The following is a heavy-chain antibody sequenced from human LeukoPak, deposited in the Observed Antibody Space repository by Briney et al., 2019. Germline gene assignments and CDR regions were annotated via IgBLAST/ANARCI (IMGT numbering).Heavy chain of an antibody. D-gene: IGHD5-12*01. CDR1: GVSISGNY. V-gene: IGHV4-59*01. Sequence: SETLSLTCTVSGVSISGNYWSWIRQPPGKGLEWIGYIYYTGSTNYNPSLKSRVTISVDTSKNQFSLKLTFVTAADTAVYYCARDRGDGYDYFWDYWGQGTLVTVSS. CDR2: IYYTGST. CDR3: ARDRGDGYDYFWDY. J-gene: IGHJ4*02.